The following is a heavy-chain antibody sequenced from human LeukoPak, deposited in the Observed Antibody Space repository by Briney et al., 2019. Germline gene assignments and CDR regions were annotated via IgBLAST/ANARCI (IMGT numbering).Heavy chain of an antibody. V-gene: IGHV3-7*03. J-gene: IGHJ4*02. D-gene: IGHD6-13*01. CDR2: IKQDGSEK. CDR3: ASAAAGPLDY. Sequence: GGSLRLSCAASGFTFSSYWMSWVRQAPGKGLEWVANIKQDGSEKYYVDSVRGRFTFSRDNAKNSLYLQMNSLRAEDMALYYCASAAAGPLDYWGQGTLVTVSS. CDR1: GFTFSSYW.